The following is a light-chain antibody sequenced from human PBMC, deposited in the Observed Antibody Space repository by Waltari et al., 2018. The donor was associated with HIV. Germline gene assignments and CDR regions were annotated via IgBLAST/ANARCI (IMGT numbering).Light chain of an antibody. CDR2: DVT. CDR3: CSYAGSSYV. J-gene: IGLJ1*01. Sequence: QSALTQPRSVSVSPGQSVTISCTGTSSDVGAYNYVSWYQQHPGKAPKLMIYDVTKRPSVVPDRFSGSKSGNTASLTISGLQAEDEADYYCCSYAGSSYVFGTGTNVTVL. V-gene: IGLV2-11*01. CDR1: SSDVGAYNY.